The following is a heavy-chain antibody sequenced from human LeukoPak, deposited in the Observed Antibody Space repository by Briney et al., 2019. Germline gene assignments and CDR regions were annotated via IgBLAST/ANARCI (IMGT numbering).Heavy chain of an antibody. J-gene: IGHJ5*02. CDR1: GYTFTSYA. CDR2: IIPIFGTA. Sequence: SVKVSCKASGYTFTSYAISWVRQAPGQGLEWMGGIIPIFGTANYAQKFQGRVTITADESTSTAYMELSSLRSEDTAVYYCARAITYYDFWSGYYSGGWWFDPWGQGTLVTVSS. CDR3: ARAITYYDFWSGYYSGGWWFDP. V-gene: IGHV1-69*13. D-gene: IGHD3-3*01.